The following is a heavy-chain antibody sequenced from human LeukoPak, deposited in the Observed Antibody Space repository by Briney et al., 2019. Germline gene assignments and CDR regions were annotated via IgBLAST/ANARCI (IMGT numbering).Heavy chain of an antibody. J-gene: IGHJ4*02. CDR3: ASGVYDSSGSYFDY. D-gene: IGHD3-22*01. Sequence: GGSLRLSCAASGFTFSSYGMHWVRQAPGKGLEWVAVIWYDGSNKYYADSVKGRFTISRDNSKNTLYLQMNSLRAEDTAVYYCASGVYDSSGSYFDYWGQGTLVTVSS. CDR1: GFTFSSYG. CDR2: IWYDGSNK. V-gene: IGHV3-33*01.